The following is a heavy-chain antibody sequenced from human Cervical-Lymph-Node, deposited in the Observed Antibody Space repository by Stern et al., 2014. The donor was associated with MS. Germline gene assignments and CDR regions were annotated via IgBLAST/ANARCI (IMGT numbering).Heavy chain of an antibody. CDR1: GGSISTYF. D-gene: IGHD5-18*01. Sequence: QVQLQESGPGLVKPSETLSLTCTVSGGSISTYFWAWIRQPPGKGLEWIGCVYRTGSTKYNPSLESRVSMSVDTSKNRFSLQLYSVTSADTAVYYCARDRDSYGYDYWGQETLVTVSS. V-gene: IGHV4-59*01. CDR3: ARDRDSYGYDY. J-gene: IGHJ4*02. CDR2: VYRTGST.